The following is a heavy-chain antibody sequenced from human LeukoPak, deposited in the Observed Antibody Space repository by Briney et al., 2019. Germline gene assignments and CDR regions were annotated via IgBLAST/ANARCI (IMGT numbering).Heavy chain of an antibody. CDR1: GGSFSTYY. D-gene: IGHD6-6*01. J-gene: IGHJ3*02. CDR3: ARESPHSISGAFDM. Sequence: SETLSLTCTVSGGSFSTYYWSWIRQSAGKGLEWIGRFYISGSTDYNPSLKSRVTMSVDASKNHFSLKLNSVTAADTAVYYCARESPHSISGAFDMWGQGTMVTVSS. V-gene: IGHV4-4*07. CDR2: FYISGST.